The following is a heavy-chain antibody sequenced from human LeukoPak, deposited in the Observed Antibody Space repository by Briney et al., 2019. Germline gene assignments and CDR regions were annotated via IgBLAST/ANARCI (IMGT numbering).Heavy chain of an antibody. CDR1: GYTFTSYY. V-gene: IGHV1-46*01. J-gene: IGHJ4*02. CDR3: ARCRDILTGYCHFDY. D-gene: IGHD3-9*01. Sequence: GASVKVSCKASGYTFTSYYIHWVRQAPGQGLEWMGIVLPSDGSASYTQKFQGRVTMTRDTSTSTVYMELSSLRSEDTAVYYCARCRDILTGYCHFDYWGQGTLVTVSS. CDR2: VLPSDGSA.